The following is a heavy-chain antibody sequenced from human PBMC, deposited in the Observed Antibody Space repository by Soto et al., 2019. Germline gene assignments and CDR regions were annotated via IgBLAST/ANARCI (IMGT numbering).Heavy chain of an antibody. CDR1: GYSFTSYW. J-gene: IGHJ4*02. V-gene: IGHV5-51*01. Sequence: PGESLKISCKGSGYSFTSYWISWVRQMPGKRLEWMGIIYPGDSDTRYSPSFQDQVTISADRSISTASLQWSSLKASDTPMYYCARTACCCSTSCYTPPDYWGRGTLVAVAS. D-gene: IGHD2-2*02. CDR2: IYPGDSDT. CDR3: ARTACCCSTSCYTPPDY.